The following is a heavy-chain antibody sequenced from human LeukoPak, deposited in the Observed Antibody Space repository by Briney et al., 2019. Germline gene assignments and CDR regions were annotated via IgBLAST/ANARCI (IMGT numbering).Heavy chain of an antibody. CDR1: GGTFSSYA. CDR2: IIPIFGTA. CDR3: ARDQGSSGAFDI. Sequence: GASVKVSCKASGGTFSSYAISWVRQAPGQGLEWMGGIIPIFGTANYAQKFQGRVTITTDESTSTAYMELSSLRSEDTAVYYCARDQGSSGAFDIWGQGTMVTVSS. J-gene: IGHJ3*02. V-gene: IGHV1-69*05. D-gene: IGHD6-6*01.